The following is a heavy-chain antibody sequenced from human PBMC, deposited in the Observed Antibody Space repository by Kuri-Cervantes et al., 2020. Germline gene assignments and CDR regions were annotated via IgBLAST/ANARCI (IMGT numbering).Heavy chain of an antibody. Sequence: ASVKVSCKASGYTFTGYYMHWVRQAPGQGLEWMGWINPNSGGTNYAQKFQGRVTMTRDTSISTAYMELSRLRSDDTAVYYCARCRYCSSTSWKGWFDPWGQGILVTVSS. V-gene: IGHV1-2*02. CDR3: ARCRYCSSTSWKGWFDP. J-gene: IGHJ5*02. CDR2: INPNSGGT. D-gene: IGHD2-2*01. CDR1: GYTFTGYY.